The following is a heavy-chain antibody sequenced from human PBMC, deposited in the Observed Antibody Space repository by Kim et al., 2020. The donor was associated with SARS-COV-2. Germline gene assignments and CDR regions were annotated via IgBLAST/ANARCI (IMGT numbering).Heavy chain of an antibody. CDR1: GGSISSGGYY. V-gene: IGHV4-31*03. Sequence: SETLSLTCTVSGGSISSGGYYWSWIRQHPGKGLEWIGYIYYSGSTYYNPSLKSRVTISVDTSKNQFSLKLSSVTAADTAVYYCASAGQIVGEAFDIWGQGTMVTVSS. CDR2: IYYSGST. J-gene: IGHJ3*02. D-gene: IGHD3-22*01. CDR3: ASAGQIVGEAFDI.